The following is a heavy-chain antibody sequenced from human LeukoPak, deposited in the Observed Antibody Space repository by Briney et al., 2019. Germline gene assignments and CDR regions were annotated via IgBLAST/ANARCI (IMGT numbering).Heavy chain of an antibody. V-gene: IGHV1-69*13. CDR3: GVAVAGTFNSWFDP. CDR1: GGTFSSYA. D-gene: IGHD6-19*01. J-gene: IGHJ5*02. CDR2: IIPIFGTA. Sequence: SVKVSCKASGGTFSSYAISWVRQAPGQGLEWMGGIIPIFGTANYAQKFQGRVTITADESTSTAYMELSSLRSEDAAVYYCGVAVAGTFNSWFDPWGQGTLVTVSS.